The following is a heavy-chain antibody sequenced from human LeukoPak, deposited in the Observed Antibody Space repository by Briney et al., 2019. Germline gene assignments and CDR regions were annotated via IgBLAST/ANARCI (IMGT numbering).Heavy chain of an antibody. V-gene: IGHV4-39*01. CDR3: ARGPGALLH. J-gene: IGHJ4*02. CDR2: IYYSGST. Sequence: PSETLSLTCTVSGGSISSSSYSWDWIRQPPGKGLEWIGSIYYSGSTYYNPSLKSRVTISVDTSKNQFSLKLSSVTPEDTAVYYCARGPGALLHWGQGILVTVSS. CDR1: GGSISSSSYS. D-gene: IGHD3-10*01.